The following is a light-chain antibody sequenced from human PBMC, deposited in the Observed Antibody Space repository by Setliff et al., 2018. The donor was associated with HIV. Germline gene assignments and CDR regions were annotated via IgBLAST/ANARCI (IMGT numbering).Light chain of an antibody. CDR1: SSDIGAYNY. Sequence: QSALTQPASVSGSPGQSITTSCTGTSSDIGAYNYVSWYQQHPGKAPEVMIYDVRKRPSGVSNRFSGSKSGNTASLTISGLQAEDEAAYYCSSYVNINTLVFGTGTKVTV. V-gene: IGLV2-14*03. CDR2: DVR. J-gene: IGLJ1*01. CDR3: SSYVNINTLV.